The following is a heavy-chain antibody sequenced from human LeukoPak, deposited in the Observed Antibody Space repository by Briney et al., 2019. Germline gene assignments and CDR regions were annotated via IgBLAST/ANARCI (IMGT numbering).Heavy chain of an antibody. J-gene: IGHJ4*02. D-gene: IGHD2-21*02. Sequence: GGSLRLPCAASGFTFSSYAMSWVRQAPGKGLEWVSAISGSGGSTYYADSVKGRFTISRDNSKNTLYLQMNSLRAEDTAVYYCAKDHCPSGGDCYSAFDYWGQGTLVTVSS. CDR2: ISGSGGST. CDR3: AKDHCPSGGDCYSAFDY. V-gene: IGHV3-23*01. CDR1: GFTFSSYA.